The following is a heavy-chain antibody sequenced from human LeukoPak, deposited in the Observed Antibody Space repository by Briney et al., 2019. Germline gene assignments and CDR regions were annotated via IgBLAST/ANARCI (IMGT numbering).Heavy chain of an antibody. J-gene: IGHJ4*02. CDR1: GFTFSSYG. V-gene: IGHV3-23*01. CDR2: LRSNGDTA. Sequence: GGSLRLSCAPFGFTFSSYGMHWVRQAPGTGLEWVSTLRSNGDTAYNADSVKGRFTISRDNSKNTVYLQMNILRVEDTAIYYCARGQELDDGVFDSWGQGTLVTVSA. D-gene: IGHD1-1*01. CDR3: ARGQELDDGVFDS.